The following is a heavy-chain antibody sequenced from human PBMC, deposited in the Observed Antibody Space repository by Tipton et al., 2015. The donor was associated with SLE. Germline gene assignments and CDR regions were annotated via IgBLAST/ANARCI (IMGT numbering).Heavy chain of an antibody. D-gene: IGHD3-3*01. V-gene: IGHV4-59*01. Sequence: TLSLTCSVSGGSISSYYWSWIRQPPGKGLEWIGNIYYSGSTNYNPSLKSRVTISVETSKKQFSLRLSSVTAADTAVYYCARALDFYDYWSGYRAFYFDYWGRGTLVTVSS. J-gene: IGHJ4*02. CDR3: ARALDFYDYWSGYRAFYFDY. CDR1: GGSISSYY. CDR2: IYYSGST.